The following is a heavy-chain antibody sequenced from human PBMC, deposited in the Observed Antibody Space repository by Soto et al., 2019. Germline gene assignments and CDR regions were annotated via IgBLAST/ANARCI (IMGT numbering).Heavy chain of an antibody. Sequence: ASVKVSCKASGYTFTSYGISWVRQAPGQGLEWMGWISAYNGNTNYAQKLQGRVTMTTDTSTSTAYMELRSLRSDDTAVYYCARDRPQGCGGDCAADYWGQGTLVTVSS. CDR3: ARDRPQGCGGDCAADY. CDR1: GYTFTSYG. J-gene: IGHJ4*02. D-gene: IGHD2-21*02. CDR2: ISAYNGNT. V-gene: IGHV1-18*01.